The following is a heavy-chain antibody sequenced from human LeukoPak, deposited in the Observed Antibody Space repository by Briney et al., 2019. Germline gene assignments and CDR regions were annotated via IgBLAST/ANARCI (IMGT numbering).Heavy chain of an antibody. CDR2: ISSSSSYI. J-gene: IGHJ4*02. CDR3: ARDPQYYDFWSGYYTGYFDY. Sequence: GGSLRLSCAASGFTFSSYSSYWMNWVRQAPGKGLEWVSSISSSSSYIYYADSVKGRFTISRDNAKNSLYLQMNSLRAEDTAVYYCARDPQYYDFWSGYYTGYFDYWGQGTLVTVSS. D-gene: IGHD3-3*01. CDR1: GFTFSSYS. V-gene: IGHV3-21*01.